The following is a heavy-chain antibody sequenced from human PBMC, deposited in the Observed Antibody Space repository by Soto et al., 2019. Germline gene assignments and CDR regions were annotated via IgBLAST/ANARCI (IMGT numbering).Heavy chain of an antibody. Sequence: QVQLQESGPGLAQPSETLSLTCAVSGDSISTYYCMWIRQPPGKGLESIGYLYYGRSANYNPSLKSRVALSVDTSTNQCSLTLSSMTAADTAVYSCALRSMAVVPEYWGQGTLVTVSS. J-gene: IGHJ4*02. CDR3: ALRSMAVVPEY. V-gene: IGHV4-59*01. D-gene: IGHD3-22*01. CDR2: LYYGRSA. CDR1: GDSISTYY.